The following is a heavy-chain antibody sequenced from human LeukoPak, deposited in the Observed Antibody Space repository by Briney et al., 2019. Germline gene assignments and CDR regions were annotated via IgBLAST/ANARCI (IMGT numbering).Heavy chain of an antibody. CDR1: GESFRDYY. CDR3: ARRYPPVRGANLRPQEVRKYYFDY. V-gene: IGHV4-34*01. Sequence: SETLSLTCAVYGESFRDYYWSWIRQPPGKGLEWIGDINLSGSTNYNPSLKSPVTISVDTSKNQFSLKLSSVTAADTAVYYCARRYPPVRGANLRPQEVRKYYFDYWGQGSLVTVSS. J-gene: IGHJ4*02. CDR2: INLSGST. D-gene: IGHD3-10*01.